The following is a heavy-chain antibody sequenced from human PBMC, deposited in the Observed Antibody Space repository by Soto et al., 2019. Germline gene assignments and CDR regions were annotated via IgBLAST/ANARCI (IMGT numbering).Heavy chain of an antibody. Sequence: GGSLRLSCTASGFTFSDYARSWVRHPQGKGREWVSAISAGASTYYADSVRGRFTVSRANSKNTLYLQMNSLRAEDTAVYYCANVPIWCSSTSCYTEGFDYWGQGTLVTVSS. V-gene: IGHV3-23*01. D-gene: IGHD2-2*02. CDR2: ISAGAST. CDR3: ANVPIWCSSTSCYTEGFDY. CDR1: GFTFSDYA. J-gene: IGHJ4*02.